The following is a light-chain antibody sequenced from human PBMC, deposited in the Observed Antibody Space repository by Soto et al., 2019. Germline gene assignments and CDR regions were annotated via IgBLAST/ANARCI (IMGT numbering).Light chain of an antibody. CDR1: NIGSES. CDR2: DDS. CDR3: QVWYSSTDLYV. J-gene: IGLJ1*01. Sequence: SSELTQPPSVSVAPGQTARITCGGNNIGSESVHWYQQRPGQAPVLVVYDDSDRPSGIPERFSGSNSANKATLTISRVEAGDEADYYCQVWYSSTDLYVFGSGTKVTVL. V-gene: IGLV3-21*02.